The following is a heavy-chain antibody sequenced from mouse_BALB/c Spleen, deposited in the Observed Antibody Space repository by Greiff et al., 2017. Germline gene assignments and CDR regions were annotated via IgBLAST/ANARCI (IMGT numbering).Heavy chain of an antibody. CDR2: INPYNGDT. CDR3: ARSGDNHAMDY. J-gene: IGHJ4*01. Sequence: DVKLVESGPELVKPGASVKISCKASGYSFTGYFMNWVMQSHGKSLEWIGRINPYNGDTFYNQKFKGKATLTVDKSSSTAHMELRSLASEDSAVYYCARSGDNHAMDYWGQGTSVTVSS. V-gene: IGHV1-20*02. CDR1: GYSFTGYF.